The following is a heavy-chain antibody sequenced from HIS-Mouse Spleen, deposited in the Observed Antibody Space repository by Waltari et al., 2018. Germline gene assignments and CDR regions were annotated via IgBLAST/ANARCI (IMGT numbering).Heavy chain of an antibody. CDR2: IYYSGST. D-gene: IGHD6-13*01. J-gene: IGHJ2*01. CDR1: VGPISSSSHY. CDR3: AREIPYSSSWYDWYFDL. V-gene: IGHV4-39*07. Sequence: QLELQESVLGLVKSSENLSLTCRVSVGPISSSSHYWGWIRQPPGKGLEWMGSIYYSGSTYYNPSLKMRVTISVDTSKNQFSLKLSSVTAADTAVYYCAREIPYSSSWYDWYFDLWGRGTLVTVSS.